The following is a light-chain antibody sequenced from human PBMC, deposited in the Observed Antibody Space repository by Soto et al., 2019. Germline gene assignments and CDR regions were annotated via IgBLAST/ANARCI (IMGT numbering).Light chain of an antibody. CDR3: QQYGSSPPIT. J-gene: IGKJ5*01. V-gene: IGKV3-20*01. Sequence: ELVLTHSPGTLSLYPGERATLSCRARQSVSSSYLAWYQQKPGQAPRLLIYGASSRATGIPDRFSGSGSGTDFTLTISRLEPEDFAVYYCQQYGSSPPITFGQGTRLEVK. CDR1: QSVSSSY. CDR2: GAS.